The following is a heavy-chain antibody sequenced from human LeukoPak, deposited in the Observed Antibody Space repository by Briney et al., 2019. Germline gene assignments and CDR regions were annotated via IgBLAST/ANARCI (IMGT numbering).Heavy chain of an antibody. CDR3: ARGGGIYYSGY. CDR1: GFSFSDYY. D-gene: IGHD2-15*01. J-gene: IGHJ4*02. Sequence: GGSLRLTCAASGFSFSDYYMSWFRQAPGKGLEWVLSIGNSGDCTNYADSVKGRFSISSDNAKNSLYLQMNSLRAEDTAVYYCARGGGIYYSGYWGQGTLVTVSS. V-gene: IGHV3-11*06. CDR2: IGNSGDCT.